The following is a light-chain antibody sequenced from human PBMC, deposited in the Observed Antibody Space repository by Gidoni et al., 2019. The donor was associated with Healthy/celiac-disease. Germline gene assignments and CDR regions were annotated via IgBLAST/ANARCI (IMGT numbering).Light chain of an antibody. J-gene: IGLJ1*01. CDR2: AVS. Sequence: QSALTQPPSASGSPGQSVTISCTGTSSDVGGYNYVSWYQQHPGKAPKLMIYAVSKRPSGVPDRFSGSKSVNAASLTFAGLQAEDEADYYCSSYAGSTPIVFGTGTKVTVL. CDR3: SSYAGSTPIV. CDR1: SSDVGGYNY. V-gene: IGLV2-8*01.